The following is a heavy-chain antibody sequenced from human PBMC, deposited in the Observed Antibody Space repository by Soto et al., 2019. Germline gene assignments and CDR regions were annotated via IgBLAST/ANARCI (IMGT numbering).Heavy chain of an antibody. J-gene: IGHJ6*02. D-gene: IGHD3-10*01. CDR3: AKTARGVITASLYYYYGMDV. CDR1: GGSISSCYYY. CDR2: IYYSGNT. Sequence: SETLSLTCSVSGGSISSCYYYWSWIRQPPEKGLEWIGNIYYSGNTYYNPSLKSRLIISIDTSKNQFSLKVGSVTAADTAVYYSAKTARGVITASLYYYYGMDVWGQGTTVTVSS. V-gene: IGHV4-30-4*01.